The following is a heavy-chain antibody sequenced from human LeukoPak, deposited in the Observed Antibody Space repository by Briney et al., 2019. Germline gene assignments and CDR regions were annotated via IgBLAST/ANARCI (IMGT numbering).Heavy chain of an antibody. CDR3: ARLQTIAVAGTHYYYYGMDV. D-gene: IGHD6-19*01. V-gene: IGHV1-3*04. J-gene: IGHJ6*02. CDR1: GYTFTSYA. Sequence: AASVKVSCKASGYTFTSYAMNWVRQAPGQRLEWMGWINTGNGDTKYSQKFQGRVTITRDTSASTAYMELSSLRSEDTAVYYCARLQTIAVAGTHYYYYGMDVWGQGTTVTVSS. CDR2: INTGNGDT.